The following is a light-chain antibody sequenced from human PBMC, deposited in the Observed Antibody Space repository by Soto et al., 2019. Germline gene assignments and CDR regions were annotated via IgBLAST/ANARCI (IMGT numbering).Light chain of an antibody. Sequence: EIVLTQSPGTLSLSPGERATLSCRASQSVGRNYLAWYQQKPGQAPRLLIHGASSRATGIPDRFSGSGSGTDFILTISRLEPEDVAVYYCQQYASSPLTFGGGTKVEIK. J-gene: IGKJ4*01. CDR2: GAS. CDR1: QSVGRNY. V-gene: IGKV3-20*01. CDR3: QQYASSPLT.